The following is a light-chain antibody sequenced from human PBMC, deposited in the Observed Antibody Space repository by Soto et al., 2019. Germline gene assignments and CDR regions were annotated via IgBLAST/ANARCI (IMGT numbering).Light chain of an antibody. Sequence: EIVMTQSPATLCVSPGERATLSCRASQSVSSNLAWYQQKPGQAPRLLIYGASTRAPGIPARFSASGSETELTLTISSLQSEDFAVYCCQQYNIWPPTFGQGTKVEIK. CDR1: QSVSSN. CDR3: QQYNIWPPT. J-gene: IGKJ1*01. CDR2: GAS. V-gene: IGKV3-15*01.